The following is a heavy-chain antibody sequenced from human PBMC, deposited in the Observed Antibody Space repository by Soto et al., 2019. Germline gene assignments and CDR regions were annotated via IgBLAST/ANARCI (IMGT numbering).Heavy chain of an antibody. CDR2: INAGNGNT. V-gene: IGHV1-3*01. CDR1: GYTFTSYA. Sequence: QVQLVQSGAEVKKPGASVKVSCKASGYTFTSYAMHWVRQAPGQRLEWMGWINAGNGNTKYSQKFQGRVTITRDTSASTAYMELSSLRSEDTAVYYCARLVGYYAPLDVWGQWTTVTVSS. CDR3: ARLVGYYAPLDV. D-gene: IGHD3-3*01. J-gene: IGHJ6*02.